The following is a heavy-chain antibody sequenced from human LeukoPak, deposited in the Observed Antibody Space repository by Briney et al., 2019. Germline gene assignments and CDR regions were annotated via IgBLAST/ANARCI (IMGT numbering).Heavy chain of an antibody. J-gene: IGHJ4*02. V-gene: IGHV4-59*10. CDR2: IYTSGST. CDR1: GGSFSGYY. D-gene: IGHD5-18*01. CDR3: ASVGNTAGDDY. Sequence: PSETLSLTCAVYGGSFSGYYWSWIRQPAGKGLEWIGRIYTSGSTNYNPSLKSRVTISVDTSKNQFSLKLSSVTAADTAVYYCASVGNTAGDDYWGQGTLVTVSS.